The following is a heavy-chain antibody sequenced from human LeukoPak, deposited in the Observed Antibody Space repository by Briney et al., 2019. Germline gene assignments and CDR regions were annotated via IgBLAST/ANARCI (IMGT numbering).Heavy chain of an antibody. CDR3: VREDTPATANY. CDR1: GFNFANHA. D-gene: IGHD2-21*02. Sequence: LTGGCLRLSCAASGFNFANHAMSWVRQTPGKGLEWVSAISGGGDITYYADSVTGRFTISRDNSKDTLFLQMHSLRPGDTAVYYCVREDTPATANYWGQGTLVTISS. J-gene: IGHJ4*02. V-gene: IGHV3-23*01. CDR2: ISGGGDIT.